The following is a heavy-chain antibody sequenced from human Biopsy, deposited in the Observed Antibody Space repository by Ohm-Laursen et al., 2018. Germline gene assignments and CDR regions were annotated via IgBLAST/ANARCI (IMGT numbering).Heavy chain of an antibody. J-gene: IGHJ4*02. CDR3: AADINVWNVNY. CDR1: GYTLTELS. Sequence: ASVKVSCKVSGYTLTELSMHWVRQAPGKGLEWMGGFAPENGKTVYAQNFRARVSMTEDTSTDTAYMELRSLRSEDTAVYYCAADINVWNVNYWGQGTQVTVSS. D-gene: IGHD1-1*01. V-gene: IGHV1-24*01. CDR2: FAPENGKT.